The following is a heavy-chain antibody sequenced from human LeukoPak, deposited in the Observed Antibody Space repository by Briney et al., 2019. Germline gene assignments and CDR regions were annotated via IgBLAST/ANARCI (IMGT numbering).Heavy chain of an antibody. J-gene: IGHJ6*03. CDR1: GFSFNTYG. V-gene: IGHV3-30*02. D-gene: IGHD1-1*01. CDR3: AKDYRRLWNDPPFYYYMDI. CDR2: IQHDGTNK. Sequence: GRALRLPYVASGFSFNTYGMHGVRQATGKGLDWAAFIQHDGTNKNYASSVKGRFSISRDNSDNTLFLQMNSLRAEDTDMFYCAKDYRRLWNDPPFYYYMDIWGKGTTFTVSS.